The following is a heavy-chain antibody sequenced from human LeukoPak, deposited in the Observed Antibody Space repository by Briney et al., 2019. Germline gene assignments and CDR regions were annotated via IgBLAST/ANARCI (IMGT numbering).Heavy chain of an antibody. D-gene: IGHD2-2*01. J-gene: IGHJ4*02. CDR2: IKSKTDGGTT. Sequence: NSGGSLRLSCAASGFTFSNAWMNWVRQAPGKGLEWVGRIKSKTDGGTTDYAAPVKGRFTISRDDSKNTLYLQMNSLKTEDTAVYYCTTDVVEQPGLWGLFRQTSWGYFDYWGQGTLVTVSS. V-gene: IGHV3-15*07. CDR3: TTDVVEQPGLWGLFRQTSWGYFDY. CDR1: GFTFSNAW.